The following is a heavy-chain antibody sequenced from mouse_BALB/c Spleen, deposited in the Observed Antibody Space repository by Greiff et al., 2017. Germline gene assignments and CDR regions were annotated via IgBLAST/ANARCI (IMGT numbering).Heavy chain of an antibody. J-gene: IGHJ4*01. CDR1: GFTFSSYA. D-gene: IGHD4-1*01. Sequence: EVKLQESGGGLVKPGGSLKLSCAASGFTFSSYAMSWVRQTPEKRLEWVATISSGGSYTYYPDSVKGRFTISRDNAKNTLYLQMSSLRSEDTAMYYCARQNWDNAMDYWGQGTSVTVSS. CDR2: ISSGGSYT. V-gene: IGHV5-9-3*01. CDR3: ARQNWDNAMDY.